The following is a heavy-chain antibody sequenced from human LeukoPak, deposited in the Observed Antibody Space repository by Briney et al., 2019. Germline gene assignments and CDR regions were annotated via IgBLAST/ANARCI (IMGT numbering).Heavy chain of an antibody. CDR3: ARGSYGSGSYVFDP. CDR1: GYSISSGYY. V-gene: IGHV4-38-2*02. Sequence: SETLSLTCTVSGYSISSGYYWGCIRQPPGKGLEWIGSIYHSGSTYYNPSLKSRVTISVDTSKNQFSLKLSSLTAADTAVYYCARGSYGSGSYVFDPWGQGTLVTVSS. D-gene: IGHD3-10*01. J-gene: IGHJ5*02. CDR2: IYHSGST.